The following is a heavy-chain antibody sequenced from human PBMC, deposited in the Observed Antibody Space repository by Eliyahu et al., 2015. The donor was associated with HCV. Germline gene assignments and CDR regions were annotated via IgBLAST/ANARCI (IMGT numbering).Heavy chain of an antibody. CDR1: GYSISSGYX. J-gene: IGHJ4*02. CDR3: ARDTNYYGFPLGGY. Sequence: QVQLQESGPGLVKPXETLSLTCAVSGYSISSGYXWGWIRQPPGKGLEWIGSIYHSGSTYYNPSLKSRVTISVDTSKNQFSLKLSSVTAADTAVYYCARDTNYYGFPLGGYWGQGTLVTVSS. V-gene: IGHV4-38-2*02. D-gene: IGHD3-10*01. CDR2: IYHSGST.